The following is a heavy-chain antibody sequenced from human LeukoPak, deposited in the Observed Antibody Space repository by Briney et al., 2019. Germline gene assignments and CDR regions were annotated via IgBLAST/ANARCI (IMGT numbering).Heavy chain of an antibody. CDR1: GGSFSGYC. Sequence: PSETLSLTCTVYGGSFSGYCWSWIRQPPGKGLEWVGEINHSGSTNYNPSLKSRVTISVDTSKNQFSLKLTSMTAADTAVYYCARGVSSTWYGDFDYWGQGTLVTVSS. J-gene: IGHJ4*02. CDR3: ARGVSSTWYGDFDY. CDR2: INHSGST. D-gene: IGHD6-13*01. V-gene: IGHV4-34*01.